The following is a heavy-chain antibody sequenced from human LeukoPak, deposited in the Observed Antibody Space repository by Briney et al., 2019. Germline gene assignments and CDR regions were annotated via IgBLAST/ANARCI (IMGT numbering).Heavy chain of an antibody. CDR3: ATPGREAVLTYYFDY. J-gene: IGHJ4*02. Sequence: PGRSLRLSCEASGFTFSSYATHWVRQAPGKGLEWVAVISYDGSNKYYADSVKSRFTISRDNSKNTLYLQMNSLRAEDTALYYCATPGREAVLTYYFDYWGQGTLVTVSS. CDR2: ISYDGSNK. CDR1: GFTFSSYA. D-gene: IGHD6-19*01. V-gene: IGHV3-30*04.